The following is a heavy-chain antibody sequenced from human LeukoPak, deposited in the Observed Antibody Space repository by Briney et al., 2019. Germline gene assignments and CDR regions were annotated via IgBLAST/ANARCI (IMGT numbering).Heavy chain of an antibody. CDR3: ARPNGVYCSGGSCYSRAALDI. CDR2: INPNSGGT. CDR1: GYTFTGYY. J-gene: IGHJ3*02. Sequence: ASVKVSCKASGYTFTGYYMHWVRQAPGQGLEWMGRINPNSGGTNYAQKFQGRVTMTRDTSISTAYMELSRLRSDDTAVYYCARPNGVYCSGGSCYSRAALDIWGQGTMVTVSS. D-gene: IGHD2-15*01. V-gene: IGHV1-2*06.